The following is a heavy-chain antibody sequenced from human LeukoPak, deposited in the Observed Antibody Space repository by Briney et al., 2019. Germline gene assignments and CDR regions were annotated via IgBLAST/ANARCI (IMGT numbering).Heavy chain of an antibody. Sequence: ASVKVSCKASGGTFSSYAISWVRQAPGQGLEWMGGIIPIFGTANYAQKFQGRVTITADESTSTAYMELSSLRFEDTAVYYCATFWSGYYLGSAFDIWGQGTMVTVSS. CDR1: GGTFSSYA. V-gene: IGHV1-69*01. D-gene: IGHD3-3*01. CDR3: ATFWSGYYLGSAFDI. CDR2: IIPIFGTA. J-gene: IGHJ3*02.